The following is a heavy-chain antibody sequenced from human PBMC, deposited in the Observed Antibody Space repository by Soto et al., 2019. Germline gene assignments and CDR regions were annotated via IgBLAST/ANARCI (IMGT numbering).Heavy chain of an antibody. CDR1: GGSISGDYY. J-gene: IGHJ5*01. Sequence: PSETLSLTCTVPGGSISGDYYWNWILLAPGKGLDWIGYVYHPGSTYHNPPLKSRGSISVDTSNNQFSLNLSSVAAADTAVYFCAREPYDPPWNRIDSWVQGLPVTVSS. CDR3: AREPYDPPWNRIDS. V-gene: IGHV4-30-4*01. CDR2: VYHPGST. D-gene: IGHD3-22*01.